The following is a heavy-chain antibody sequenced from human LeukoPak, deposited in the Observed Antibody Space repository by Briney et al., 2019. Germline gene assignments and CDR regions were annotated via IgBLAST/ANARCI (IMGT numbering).Heavy chain of an antibody. CDR2: FYYSGST. J-gene: IGHJ1*01. D-gene: IGHD2-15*01. Sequence: SETLSLTCTVSGGSISGNYWNWIRQPPGKELEGFVHFYYSGSTSYNPSLKSRVTISVDTSRNQFSLKLTSMTAADTAVYYCARGHCSGGTCYSEYFQRWGPGTLVTVSS. CDR3: ARGHCSGGTCYSEYFQR. CDR1: GGSISGNY. V-gene: IGHV4-59*01.